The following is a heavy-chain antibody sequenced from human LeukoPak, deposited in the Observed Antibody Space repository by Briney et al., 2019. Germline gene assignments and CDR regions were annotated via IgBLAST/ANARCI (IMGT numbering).Heavy chain of an antibody. Sequence: GGSLRLSCAASGFTFSSYWMSWVRQAPGKGLEWVANIKQDGSEKYYVDSVKGRFTISRDNAKNSLYLQMNSLRAEDTAVYYCARDGGYYDSSGYFDYWGQGTLVTVSS. D-gene: IGHD3-22*01. CDR2: IKQDGSEK. J-gene: IGHJ4*02. V-gene: IGHV3-7*01. CDR3: ARDGGYYDSSGYFDY. CDR1: GFTFSSYW.